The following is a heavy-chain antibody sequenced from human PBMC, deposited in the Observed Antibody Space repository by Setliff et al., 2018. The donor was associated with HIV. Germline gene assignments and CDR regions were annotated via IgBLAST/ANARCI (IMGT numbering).Heavy chain of an antibody. J-gene: IGHJ6*02. CDR1: GFTFDDYA. CDR2: ISWNSGSI. CDR3: AKSRDYQLLHYYGVDV. D-gene: IGHD2-2*01. V-gene: IGHV3-9*01. Sequence: GGSLRLSCAASGFTFDDYAMHWVRQAPGKGLEWVSGISWNSGSIGYADSVKGRFTISRDNAKNSLYLQMNSLRAEDTAVYYCAKSRDYQLLHYYGVDVWGQGTTVTVSS.